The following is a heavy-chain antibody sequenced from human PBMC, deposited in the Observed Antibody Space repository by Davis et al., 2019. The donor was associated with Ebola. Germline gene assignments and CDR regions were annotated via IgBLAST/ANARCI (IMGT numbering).Heavy chain of an antibody. CDR1: GFTFSTYG. J-gene: IGHJ4*02. D-gene: IGHD2-21*01. V-gene: IGHV3-21*01. CDR2: ISSSSSYI. Sequence: GESLKISCAASGFTFSTYGMHWVRQAPGKGLEWVSSISSSSSYIYYADSVKGRFTISRDNAKNSLYLQMNSLRAEDTAVYYCARSDQWGQGTLVTVSS. CDR3: ARSDQ.